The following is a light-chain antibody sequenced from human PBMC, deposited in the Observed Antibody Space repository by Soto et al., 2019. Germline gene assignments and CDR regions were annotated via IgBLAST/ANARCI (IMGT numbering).Light chain of an antibody. CDR2: GNI. V-gene: IGLV1-40*01. CDR3: QSYDSTLSARDV. J-gene: IGLJ1*01. Sequence: QSVLTQPPSVSGAPGQRVTISCTGSLSNIGAGYDVHWYQQRPGTAPKLLIFGNINRPSGVPDRFSGSKSGTSASLAITGLQAEDEGDYYCQSYDSTLSARDVFGTGTKLTVL. CDR1: LSNIGAGYD.